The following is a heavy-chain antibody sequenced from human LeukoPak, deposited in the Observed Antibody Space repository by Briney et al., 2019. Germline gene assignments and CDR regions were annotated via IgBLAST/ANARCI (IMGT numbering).Heavy chain of an antibody. Sequence: GGSLRLSCAASGFTFSSYSMNWVRQAPGKGLEWVSSISSSSSYIYYADSVKGRFTISRDNAKNSLYLQMNSLRAEDTAVYYCARVLRFLEEGDAFDIWGQGQWSPSLQ. V-gene: IGHV3-21*01. D-gene: IGHD3-3*01. J-gene: IGHJ3*02. CDR3: ARVLRFLEEGDAFDI. CDR1: GFTFSSYS. CDR2: ISSSSSYI.